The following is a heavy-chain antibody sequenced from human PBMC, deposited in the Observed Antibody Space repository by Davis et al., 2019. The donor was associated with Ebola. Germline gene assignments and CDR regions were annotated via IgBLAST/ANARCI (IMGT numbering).Heavy chain of an antibody. J-gene: IGHJ4*02. D-gene: IGHD2-2*01. CDR2: INPDGSFT. CDR3: ARSSYQPDY. V-gene: IGHV3-74*01. CDR1: GFTFSSYW. Sequence: GESLKISCAASGFTFSSYWMHWVRQAPGKGLVWVSRINPDGSFTDYADSVTGRFSISRDSTSNTLYLQMNGLRAEDTAVYYCARSSYQPDYWGQGTLVTVSS.